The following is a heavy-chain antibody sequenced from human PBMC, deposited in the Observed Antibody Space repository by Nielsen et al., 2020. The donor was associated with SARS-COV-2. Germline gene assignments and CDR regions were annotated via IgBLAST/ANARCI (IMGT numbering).Heavy chain of an antibody. CDR2: INAGNGNT. Sequence: ASVKVFCKASGYTFTSYAMHWVRQAPGQRLEWMGWINAGNGNTKYSQKFQGRVTITRDTSASTAYMELSSLRSEDTAVYYCARGFIAAAGGFDYWGQGTLVTVSS. V-gene: IGHV1-3*01. D-gene: IGHD6-13*01. J-gene: IGHJ4*02. CDR1: GYTFTSYA. CDR3: ARGFIAAAGGFDY.